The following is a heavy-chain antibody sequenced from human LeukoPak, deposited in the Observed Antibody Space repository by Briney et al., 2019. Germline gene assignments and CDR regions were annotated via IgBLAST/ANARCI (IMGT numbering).Heavy chain of an antibody. CDR3: AKGSYYDSSGTYYFDY. J-gene: IGHJ4*02. Sequence: GGSLRLSCAASGFPFNAYWMTWVRQAPGKGLEWVAVIWYDGSNKYYADSVKGRFTISRDNSKNTLYLQMNSLRAEDTALYYCAKGSYYDSSGTYYFDYWGQGTLVTVSS. V-gene: IGHV3-33*06. CDR1: GFPFNAYW. CDR2: IWYDGSNK. D-gene: IGHD3-22*01.